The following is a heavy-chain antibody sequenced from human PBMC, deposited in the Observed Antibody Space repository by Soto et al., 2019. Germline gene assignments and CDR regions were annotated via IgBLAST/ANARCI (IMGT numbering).Heavy chain of an antibody. CDR2: IDWDDDK. D-gene: IGHD3-9*01. Sequence: GSGPTLVNPTQTLTLTCTFSGFSLSTSGMCVSWIRQPPGKALEWLALIDWDDDKYYSTSLKTRLTISKDTSKNQVVLTMTNMESADTATYYCARIPSSLRYFDYWGQGTLVTVSS. V-gene: IGHV2-70*01. CDR1: GFSLSTSGMC. CDR3: ARIPSSLRYFDY. J-gene: IGHJ4*02.